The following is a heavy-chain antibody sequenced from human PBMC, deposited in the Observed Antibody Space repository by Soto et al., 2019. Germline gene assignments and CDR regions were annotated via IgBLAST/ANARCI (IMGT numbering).Heavy chain of an antibody. D-gene: IGHD1-26*01. Sequence: PSETLSLTCTVSGGSISSGGYYWSWIRQHPGKGLEWIGYINYIGSAYYHPSLKSRVTISVDTSRNQFSLKLTSVTAADTAVYYCASVLLVGPTDYQSWGQGTLVTVSS. CDR2: INYIGSA. CDR3: ASVLLVGPTDYQS. CDR1: GGSISSGGYY. V-gene: IGHV4-31*03. J-gene: IGHJ5*02.